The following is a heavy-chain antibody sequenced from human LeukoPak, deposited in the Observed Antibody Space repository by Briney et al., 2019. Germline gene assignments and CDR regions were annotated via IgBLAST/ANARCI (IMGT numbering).Heavy chain of an antibody. Sequence: PSETLSLTCAVYGGSFSGYYWSWIRQPPGKGLEWIGEINHSGSTNYNPSLKSRVTISVDTSKNQFSLKLSSVTAADTAVYYCARGWRYYYDSSGYYYFDYWGQGTLVTVSS. D-gene: IGHD3-22*01. CDR1: GGSFSGYY. J-gene: IGHJ4*02. V-gene: IGHV4-34*01. CDR3: ARGWRYYYDSSGYYYFDY. CDR2: INHSGST.